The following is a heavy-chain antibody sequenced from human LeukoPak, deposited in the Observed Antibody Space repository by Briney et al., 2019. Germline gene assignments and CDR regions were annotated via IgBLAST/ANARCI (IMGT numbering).Heavy chain of an antibody. CDR3: ARDYPGYGDYVFLYYYGMDV. CDR2: IIPIFGTA. Sequence: ASVKVSCKASGGTFSSYAISWVRQAPGQGLEWMEGIIPIFGTANYAQKFQGRVTITADKSTSTAYTELSSLRSEDTAVYYCARDYPGYGDYVFLYYYGMDVWGKGTTVTVSS. CDR1: GGTFSSYA. J-gene: IGHJ6*04. V-gene: IGHV1-69*06. D-gene: IGHD4-17*01.